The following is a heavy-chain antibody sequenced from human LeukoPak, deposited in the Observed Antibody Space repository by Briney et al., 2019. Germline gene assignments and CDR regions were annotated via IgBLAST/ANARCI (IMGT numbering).Heavy chain of an antibody. D-gene: IGHD2-21*02. CDR1: GGSFSGYY. Sequence: SETLSLTCAVYGGSFSGYYWSWIRQPPGKGLEWIGEINHSGSTNYNPSLKSRVTISVDTSKNQFSLKLSSVTAVDTAVYYCARDRTYCGVNCFSRGMDVWGQGTTVIVSS. CDR3: ARDRTYCGVNCFSRGMDV. CDR2: INHSGST. J-gene: IGHJ6*02. V-gene: IGHV4-34*01.